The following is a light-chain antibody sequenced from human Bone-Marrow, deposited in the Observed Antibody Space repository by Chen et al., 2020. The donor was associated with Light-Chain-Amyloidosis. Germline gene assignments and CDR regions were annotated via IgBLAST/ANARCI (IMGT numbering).Light chain of an antibody. CDR3: QSADSSGTYEVI. J-gene: IGLJ2*01. V-gene: IGLV3-25*03. Sequence: SYELTQPPSVSVSPGPTARITCSGDDLPTKYAYWYQHKPGQAPVLVIHRDTERPSGISERFSGSSSGTTATLTISGVQAEDEADYHGQSADSSGTYEVIFGGGTKLTVL. CDR1: DLPTKY. CDR2: RDT.